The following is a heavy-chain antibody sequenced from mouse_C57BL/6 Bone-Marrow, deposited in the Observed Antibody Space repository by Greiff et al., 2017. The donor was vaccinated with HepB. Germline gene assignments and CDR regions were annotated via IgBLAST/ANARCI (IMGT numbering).Heavy chain of an antibody. Sequence: EVQRVESGGGLVKPGGSLKLSCAASGFTFSDYGMHWVRQAPEKGLEWVAYISSGGSTIYYADKVKGLFTFSRDNANNTLFLQITRLRSEDTAMYYCARDYYGSSPLFAYWGQGTLVTVSA. J-gene: IGHJ3*01. V-gene: IGHV5-17*01. D-gene: IGHD1-1*01. CDR2: ISSGGSTI. CDR3: ARDYYGSSPLFAY. CDR1: GFTFSDYG.